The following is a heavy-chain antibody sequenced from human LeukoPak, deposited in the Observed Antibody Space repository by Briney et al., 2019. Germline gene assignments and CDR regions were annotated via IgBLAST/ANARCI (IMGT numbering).Heavy chain of an antibody. CDR2: ISGSGGTT. J-gene: IGHJ4*02. CDR1: GFTFSSYA. V-gene: IGHV3-23*01. CDR3: ARERGNNGGNTNGYFDY. D-gene: IGHD4-23*01. Sequence: GGSLRLSCAASGFTFSSYAMSWVRQAPGKGLEWVSVISGSGGTTYSADSVRGRFTISRDNSKNALYLQMNSPRAEDTAAYYCARERGNNGGNTNGYFDYWGQGTLVTVSS.